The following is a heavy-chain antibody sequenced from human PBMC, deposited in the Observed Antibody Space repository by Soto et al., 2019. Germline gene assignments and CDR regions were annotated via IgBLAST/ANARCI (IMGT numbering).Heavy chain of an antibody. CDR1: GYTFTGYY. D-gene: IGHD2-15*01. V-gene: IGHV1-2*04. J-gene: IGHJ4*02. Sequence: ASLKVSCKASGYTFTGYYMHWVRQAPGQGLEWRGWINPNSGGTNYAQKFQGWVTMTRDTSISTAYMELSRLRSDDTAVYYCARGDCSGGSCYEFDYWGQGTQVTVSS. CDR2: INPNSGGT. CDR3: ARGDCSGGSCYEFDY.